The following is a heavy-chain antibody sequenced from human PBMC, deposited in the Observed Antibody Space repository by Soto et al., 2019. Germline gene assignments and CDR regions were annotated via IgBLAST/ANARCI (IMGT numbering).Heavy chain of an antibody. CDR1: GYTFTGYY. J-gene: IGHJ4*02. CDR2: INPNSGGT. V-gene: IGHV1-2*04. D-gene: IGHD6-6*01. CDR3: AGVGEIEYSTPGVLGY. Sequence: ASVKVSCKASGYTFTGYYMHWVRQAPGQGLEWMGWINPNSGGTNYAQKFQGWVTMTRDTTISTAYMELSRLRSDDTVVYYCAGVGEIEYSTPGVLGYWGQGTLVTVSS.